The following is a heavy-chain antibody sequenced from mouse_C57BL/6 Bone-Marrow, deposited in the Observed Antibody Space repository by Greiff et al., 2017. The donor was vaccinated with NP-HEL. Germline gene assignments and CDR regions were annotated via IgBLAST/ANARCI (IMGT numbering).Heavy chain of an antibody. Sequence: VQLQQPGAELVRPGSSVKLSCKASGYTFTSYWMDWVKQRPGQGLEWIGNMYPSDSETHYNQKFKDKATLTVDKSSSTAYMQLSSLTSEDSAVYYCAVTGGFAYWGQGTLVTVSA. CDR3: AVTGGFAY. D-gene: IGHD4-1*01. CDR1: GYTFTSYW. J-gene: IGHJ3*01. CDR2: MYPSDSET. V-gene: IGHV1-61*01.